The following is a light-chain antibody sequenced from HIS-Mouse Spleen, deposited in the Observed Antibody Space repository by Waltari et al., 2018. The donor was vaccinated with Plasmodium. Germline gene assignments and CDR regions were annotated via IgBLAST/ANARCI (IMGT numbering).Light chain of an antibody. CDR1: ALPKKY. CDR2: EDS. Sequence: SYELTQPPSVSVSPGHTARITCSGDALPKKYAYWYQQKSGQAPVLVIYEDSKRPSGIPERFSSSSSGTMATLTISGAQVEDEADYYCYSTDSSGNHRVFGGGTKLTVL. J-gene: IGLJ3*02. V-gene: IGLV3-10*01. CDR3: YSTDSSGNHRV.